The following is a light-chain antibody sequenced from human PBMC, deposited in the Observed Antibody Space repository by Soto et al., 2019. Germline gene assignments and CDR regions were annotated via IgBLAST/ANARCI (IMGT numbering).Light chain of an antibody. CDR3: QQVKSYPRT. Sequence: DIHLIQSPSSLSASVGDRVTITCRASQAITNNLAWYQQKPGNPPRLLIYEESTLHSGVPSRFSGRKVGTQFILTIDSLQPEDFATYYCQQVKSYPRTFGGGTKVEIK. V-gene: IGKV1-9*01. J-gene: IGKJ4*01. CDR2: EES. CDR1: QAITNN.